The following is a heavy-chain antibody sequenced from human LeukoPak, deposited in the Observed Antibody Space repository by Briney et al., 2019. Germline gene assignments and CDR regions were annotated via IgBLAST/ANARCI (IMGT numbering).Heavy chain of an antibody. J-gene: IGHJ6*04. V-gene: IGHV4-30-4*01. CDR1: GGSISSGDYY. Sequence: SETLSLTCTVSGGSISSGDYYWSWLRQPPGKGLEWIGYIYYSGSTYYNPSLKSRVTISVDTSKNQFSLKLSSVTAADTAVYYCARGYVDTAMGGYYYYYGMDVWGKGTTVTVSS. CDR3: ARGYVDTAMGGYYYYYGMDV. D-gene: IGHD5-18*01. CDR2: IYYSGST.